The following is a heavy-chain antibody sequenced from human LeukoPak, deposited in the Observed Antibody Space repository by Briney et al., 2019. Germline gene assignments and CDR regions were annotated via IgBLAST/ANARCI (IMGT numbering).Heavy chain of an antibody. D-gene: IGHD3-10*01. V-gene: IGHV3-15*01. CDR1: GFTFSNAW. CDR3: TTDLFVWFGDWDI. J-gene: IGHJ3*02. CDR2: IKSKTDGGTT. Sequence: PGGSLRLSCAASGFTFSNAWMSWVRQAPGKGLEWVGRIKSKTDGGTTDYAAPVKGRFIISRDDSKNTLYLQMNSLKTEDTAVYYCTTDLFVWFGDWDIWGQGTMVTVSS.